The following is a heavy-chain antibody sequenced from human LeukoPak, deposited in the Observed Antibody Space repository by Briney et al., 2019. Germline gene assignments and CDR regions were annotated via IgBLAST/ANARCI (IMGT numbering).Heavy chain of an antibody. D-gene: IGHD6-19*01. CDR2: IKQDGSEK. CDR3: AVSSGWFYFDY. V-gene: IGHV3-7*01. Sequence: GGSLRLSCAASGFTFSSYWMSWVRQAPGEGLEWVANIKQDGSEKYYVDSVKGRFTISRDNAKNSLYLQMNSLRAEDTAVYYCAVSSGWFYFDYWGQGTLVTVSS. CDR1: GFTFSSYW. J-gene: IGHJ4*02.